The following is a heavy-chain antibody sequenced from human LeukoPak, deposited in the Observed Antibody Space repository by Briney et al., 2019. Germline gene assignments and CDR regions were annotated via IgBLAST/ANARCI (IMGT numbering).Heavy chain of an antibody. CDR3: ARRISWFNYWYFDL. CDR2: IYYSGST. D-gene: IGHD6-13*01. J-gene: IGHJ2*01. CDR1: GGSISSYY. V-gene: IGHV4-59*08. Sequence: SGTLSLTCTVSGGSISSYYWSWIRQRPGKELECVGYIYYSGSTNYNPPLKSRVTISVDTSKNQFSLKLSSVTAADTAVYYCARRISWFNYWYFDLWGRGTLVTVSS.